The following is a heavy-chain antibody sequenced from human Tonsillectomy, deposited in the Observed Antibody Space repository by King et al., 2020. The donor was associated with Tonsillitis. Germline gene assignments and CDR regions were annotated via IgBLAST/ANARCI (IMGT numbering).Heavy chain of an antibody. V-gene: IGHV3-23*04. J-gene: IGHJ4*02. D-gene: IGHD3-3*01. Sequence: VQLVESGGTLVQPGGSLRLSCAASGFTFSTYAMTWVRQAPGKGLEWVSAISGSGSGTTYADSVKGRFTISRDNSKNTLYLQMNSLRTEDTAVYYCAKGGDAAILSGFYRVLDVWGQGTLVAVSS. CDR1: GFTFSTYA. CDR3: AKGGDAAILSGFYRVLDV. CDR2: ISGSGSGT.